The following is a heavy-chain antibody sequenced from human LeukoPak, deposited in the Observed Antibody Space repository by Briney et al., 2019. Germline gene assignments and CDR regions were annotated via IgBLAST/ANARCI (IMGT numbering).Heavy chain of an antibody. Sequence: PGGSLRLSCAASGFTFGNAWMSWVRQAPGKGLEWVGRIKSKTDGGTTDYAAPVKGRFTISRDDSKNTLYLQMNSLKTEDTAVYYCTTDTPGYSYGNAHDYWGQGALVTVSS. CDR1: GFTFGNAW. J-gene: IGHJ4*02. D-gene: IGHD5-18*01. CDR3: TTDTPGYSYGNAHDY. V-gene: IGHV3-15*01. CDR2: IKSKTDGGTT.